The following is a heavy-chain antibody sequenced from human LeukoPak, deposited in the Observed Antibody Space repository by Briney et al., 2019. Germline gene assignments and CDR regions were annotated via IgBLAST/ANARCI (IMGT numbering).Heavy chain of an antibody. V-gene: IGHV4-34*01. CDR2: INHSGST. Sequence: SETLSLTCTVPGYPVSGIFYWSWIRQPPGKGLEWIGEINHSGSTNYNPSLKSRVTISVDTSKNQFSLKLSSVTAADTAVYYCAIRGRGIAARLNYWGQGTLVTVSS. J-gene: IGHJ4*02. CDR1: GYPVSGIFY. CDR3: AIRGRGIAARLNY. D-gene: IGHD6-6*01.